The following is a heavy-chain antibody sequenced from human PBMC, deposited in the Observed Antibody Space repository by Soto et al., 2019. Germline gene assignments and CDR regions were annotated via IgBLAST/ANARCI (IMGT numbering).Heavy chain of an antibody. D-gene: IGHD5-18*01. CDR2: SSGYNGNT. CDR1: GYTFSNYG. CDR3: ARDPGFGFGYSYAFAMDV. J-gene: IGHJ6*02. Sequence: QVQLVQSGAEVKKPGASVKVSCKASGYTFSNYGISWVRQGPGQGLEWMGWSSGYNGNTHYEEKVQDRIKMTTDTSTRTTYLELRGLRSDDTSVYFCARDPGFGFGYSYAFAMDVSSQGTTFTVSS. V-gene: IGHV1-18*01.